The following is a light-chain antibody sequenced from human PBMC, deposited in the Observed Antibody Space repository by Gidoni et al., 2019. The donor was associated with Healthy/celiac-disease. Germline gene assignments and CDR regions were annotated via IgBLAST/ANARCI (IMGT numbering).Light chain of an antibody. Sequence: DIQMTQSPSSLSASVGDRVTITCRASQSISSYLNWYQQKPGKAPKLLSYAASSLQSGVPSRFSGSGSGTDVTLTISSLQPEDFATYYCQQSYSTPLYTFGQGTKLEIK. J-gene: IGKJ2*01. V-gene: IGKV1-39*01. CDR1: QSISSY. CDR3: QQSYSTPLYT. CDR2: AAS.